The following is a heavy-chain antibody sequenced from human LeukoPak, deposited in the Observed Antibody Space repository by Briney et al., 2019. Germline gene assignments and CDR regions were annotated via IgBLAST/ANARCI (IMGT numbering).Heavy chain of an antibody. D-gene: IGHD6-19*01. CDR2: VNHSGST. J-gene: IGHJ4*02. V-gene: IGHV4-34*01. Sequence: PSETLSLTCAVYGGSFSGYYWSWIRLPQGKGLGLMGEVNHSGSTNYNPSLKSRVTISAVTSTYQYSLKLSSATAADTAVYYCGRGLRDSSGCYYFDYWGQGTLVSVSS. CDR3: GRGLRDSSGCYYFDY. CDR1: GGSFSGYY.